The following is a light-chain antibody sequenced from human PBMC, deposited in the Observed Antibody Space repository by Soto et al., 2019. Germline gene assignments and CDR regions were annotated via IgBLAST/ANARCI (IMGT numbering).Light chain of an antibody. CDR1: SSDVGAYNY. V-gene: IGLV2-14*01. J-gene: IGLJ1*01. CDR3: SSYISSSTLV. Sequence: LTQPASVSGPPGQSITISCTGTSSDVGAYNYVSWYQQHPGKAPKLMIYEVSNRPSGVSNRFSGSKSGNTASLTISGLQAEDEADYYCSSYISSSTLVFGTGTMVTVL. CDR2: EVS.